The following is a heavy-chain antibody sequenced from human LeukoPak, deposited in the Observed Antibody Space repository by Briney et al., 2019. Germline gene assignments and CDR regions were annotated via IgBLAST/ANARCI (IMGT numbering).Heavy chain of an antibody. CDR3: ARLQYGSGSYYNGPDGFDI. V-gene: IGHV3-21*01. Sequence: GGSLRLSCGASEFXFTTYTLNWVRQAPGKGLEWVSAISSDSIYIYYADSVKGRFTISRDNAENSLYLQMNSLRAEDTAVYYCARLQYGSGSYYNGPDGFDIWGQGTMVTVSS. CDR2: ISSDSIYI. CDR1: EFXFTTYT. D-gene: IGHD3-10*01. J-gene: IGHJ3*02.